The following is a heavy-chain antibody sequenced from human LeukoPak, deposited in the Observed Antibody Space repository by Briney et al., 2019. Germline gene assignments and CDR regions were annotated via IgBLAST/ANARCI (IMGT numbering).Heavy chain of an antibody. CDR3: ARNGWDYYDNSWFDF. V-gene: IGHV4-39*01. CDR1: GGSISSSSYY. Sequence: SETLSLTCTVSGGSISSSSYYWGWIRQPPGKGLEWIGSIYYSGNSFYNPSLKSRGTISVDTSKNQFSLRLSSVTAADTAVYYCARNGWDYYDNSWFDFWGQGTLVTVSS. D-gene: IGHD3-22*01. J-gene: IGHJ4*02. CDR2: IYYSGNS.